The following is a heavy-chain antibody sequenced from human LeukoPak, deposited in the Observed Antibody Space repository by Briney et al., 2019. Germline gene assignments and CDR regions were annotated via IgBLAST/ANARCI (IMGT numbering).Heavy chain of an antibody. CDR2: ISGSGGST. J-gene: IGHJ5*02. Sequence: PGGSLRLSCAASGFTFSGYGMSWVRQAPGKGLEWVSAISGSGGSTYYADSVKGRFTISRDNAKNSLYLQMNNLRIEDTAVYYCARGLWFGIDNWFDPWGQGTLVTVSS. V-gene: IGHV3-23*01. CDR3: ARGLWFGIDNWFDP. D-gene: IGHD3-10*01. CDR1: GFTFSGYG.